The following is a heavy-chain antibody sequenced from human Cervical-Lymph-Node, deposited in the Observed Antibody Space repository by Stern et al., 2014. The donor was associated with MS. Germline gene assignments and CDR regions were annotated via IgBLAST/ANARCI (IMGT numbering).Heavy chain of an antibody. V-gene: IGHV1-69*14. Sequence: QVQLVQSGAEVKKPGSSVKVSCKASGGTFSSYAISWVRQAPGQGLEWMGGVSPIFGIANYAQKFQGRVTITADKSTSTAYMELSSLRSEDTAVYYCARQIVVVPAAIEYNWFDPWGQGTLVTVSS. J-gene: IGHJ5*02. D-gene: IGHD2-2*01. CDR1: GGTFSSYA. CDR2: VSPIFGIA. CDR3: ARQIVVVPAAIEYNWFDP.